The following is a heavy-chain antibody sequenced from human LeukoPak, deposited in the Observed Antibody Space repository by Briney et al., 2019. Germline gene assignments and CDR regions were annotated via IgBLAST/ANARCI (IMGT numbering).Heavy chain of an antibody. Sequence: GESLKISCKGSGYRFTNYWIGWVRPVPGKGLEWMGIIYPGDSDTRYSPSFQGQVTISADKSISTAYLQWSSLKASDTAMYYCARQFRGGPYYYGMDVWGQGTTVTVSS. J-gene: IGHJ6*02. CDR3: ARQFRGGPYYYGMDV. V-gene: IGHV5-51*01. D-gene: IGHD2-15*01. CDR1: GYRFTNYW. CDR2: IYPGDSDT.